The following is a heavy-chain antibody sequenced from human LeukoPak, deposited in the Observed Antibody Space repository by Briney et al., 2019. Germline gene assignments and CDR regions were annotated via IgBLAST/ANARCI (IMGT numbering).Heavy chain of an antibody. Sequence: PGGSLRLSCAASGFTVSSNYMSWVRQAPGKGLEWVSVIYSGGSTYYADSVKGRFTISRDNSKNTLYLQMNSLRAEDTAVYYCAREGSDILTGYSLRYFDYWGQGTLVTVSS. D-gene: IGHD3-9*01. CDR1: GFTVSSNY. V-gene: IGHV3-53*01. CDR2: IYSGGST. J-gene: IGHJ4*02. CDR3: AREGSDILTGYSLRYFDY.